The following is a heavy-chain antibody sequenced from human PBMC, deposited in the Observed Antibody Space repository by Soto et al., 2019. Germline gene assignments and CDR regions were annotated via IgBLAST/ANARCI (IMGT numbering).Heavy chain of an antibody. V-gene: IGHV4-59*04. CDR2: IYYSGRT. CDR1: GGSISSYD. D-gene: IGHD2-21*02. CDR3: ARQRTPVVTQAYFDV. J-gene: IGHJ4*02. Sequence: SETLSFTWTVAGGSISSYDGSWIRQPPGKGLEWIGSIYYSGRTYNNPSLRSRVSMSIDTSKDQFSLKLKSVTAADTALYFCARQRTPVVTQAYFDVWGPGSLVTVSS.